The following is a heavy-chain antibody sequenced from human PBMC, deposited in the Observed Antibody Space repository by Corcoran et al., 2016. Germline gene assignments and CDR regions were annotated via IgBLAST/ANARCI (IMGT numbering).Heavy chain of an antibody. CDR1: GFTFSSYG. Sequence: QVQLVESGGGVVQPGRSLRLSCAASGFTFSSYGMHWVRQAPGKGLEWVAVISYDGSNKYYADSVKGRFTISRDNSENMLYLQMNSLRAEDTDVYYCAKDPPGIAVAGTYYYYYGMDVWGQGTTVTVSS. J-gene: IGHJ6*02. CDR2: ISYDGSNK. D-gene: IGHD6-19*01. V-gene: IGHV3-30*18. CDR3: AKDPPGIAVAGTYYYYYGMDV.